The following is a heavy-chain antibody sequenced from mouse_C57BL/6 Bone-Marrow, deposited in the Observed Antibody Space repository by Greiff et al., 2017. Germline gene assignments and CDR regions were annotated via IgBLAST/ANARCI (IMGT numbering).Heavy chain of an antibody. CDR2: IYPNNGGT. D-gene: IGHD4-1*01. V-gene: IGHV1-53*01. CDR1: GYTFTSYW. CDR3: SKLGWYSDV. Sequence: VQLQQSGTELVKPGASVKLSCKASGYTFTSYWMHWVKQRPGQGLEWIGIIYPNNGGTNYNEKFKSKATLTVDKSSSTAYMQLSSLTSEDSAAYYYSKLGWYSDVWGQGTTLTVSS. J-gene: IGHJ2*01.